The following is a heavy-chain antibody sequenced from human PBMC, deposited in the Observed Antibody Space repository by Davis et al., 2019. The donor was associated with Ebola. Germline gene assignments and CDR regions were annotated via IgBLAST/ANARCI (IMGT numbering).Heavy chain of an antibody. Sequence: AASVKVSCKASGYTFTSYDINWVRQATGQGLEWMGWISAYNGNTNYAQNLQGRVTMTTYTSTSTAYMELRSLRSDDTAIYYCARAPYDFWSGYSADYWGQGTLVTVSS. CDR1: GYTFTSYD. D-gene: IGHD3-3*01. CDR2: ISAYNGNT. CDR3: ARAPYDFWSGYSADY. J-gene: IGHJ4*02. V-gene: IGHV1-18*01.